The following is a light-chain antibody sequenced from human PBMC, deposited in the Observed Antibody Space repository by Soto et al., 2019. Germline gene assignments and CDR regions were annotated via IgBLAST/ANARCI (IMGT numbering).Light chain of an antibody. CDR3: AAWDDRLSGYG. CDR1: SSNIAKNY. V-gene: IGLV1-47*02. Sequence: QSVLTQPPSTSGTPGQRVTISCSGDSSNIAKNYVYWYQQVPGMAPKLLIYSDNQLPSGVPDRFSGSKSGTSASLAISGLRSEDEADYYCAAWDDRLSGYGFGGGTKLTVL. J-gene: IGLJ1*01. CDR2: SDN.